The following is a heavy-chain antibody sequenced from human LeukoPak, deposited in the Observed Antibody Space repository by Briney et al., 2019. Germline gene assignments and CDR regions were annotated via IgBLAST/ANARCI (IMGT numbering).Heavy chain of an antibody. CDR3: ARDLLGSGSSPPL. CDR1: GFPFDNYA. J-gene: IGHJ6*04. Sequence: PGGSLRLSCAASGFPFDNYAMHWVRQAPGKGLEWVSLISWDGGSTYYADSVKGRFAISRDNSKNSLYLQMNSLRAEDTAVYYCARDLLGSGSSPPLWGKGTTVTISS. D-gene: IGHD3-10*01. CDR2: ISWDGGST. V-gene: IGHV3-43D*03.